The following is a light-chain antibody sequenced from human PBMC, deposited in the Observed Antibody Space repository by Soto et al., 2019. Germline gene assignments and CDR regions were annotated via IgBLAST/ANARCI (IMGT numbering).Light chain of an antibody. CDR2: DAS. J-gene: IGKJ5*01. CDR1: QSVSSY. V-gene: IGKV3-11*01. CDR3: QVRTNWSIA. Sequence: VVLTQSPAHPSLSPGARATLSCRASQSVSSYLAWYQQKPGQAPRLLIYDASNRATGIPARFSGTGSGTDFTLTINHLAPEDFAVYCWQVRTNWSIAFGRGTRLEIK.